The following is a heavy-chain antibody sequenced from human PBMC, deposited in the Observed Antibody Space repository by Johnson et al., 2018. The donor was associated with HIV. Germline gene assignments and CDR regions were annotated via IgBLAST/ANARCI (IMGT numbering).Heavy chain of an antibody. Sequence: EVQLVESGGGLVQPGRSLRLSCTASGFTFGDYAMSWVRQAPGKGLEWVSVIHGGGSIYYEDSVKGRFTISRDTAKNTLYLQMNSLRAEDTAVYYCAREQQLNLDAFDICGQATMVTVSS. J-gene: IGHJ3*02. D-gene: IGHD6-13*01. CDR2: IHGGGSI. V-gene: IGHV3-66*01. CDR3: AREQQLNLDAFDI. CDR1: GFTFGDYA.